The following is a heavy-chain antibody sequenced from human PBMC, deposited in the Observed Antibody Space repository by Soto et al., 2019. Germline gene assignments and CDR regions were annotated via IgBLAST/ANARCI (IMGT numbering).Heavy chain of an antibody. CDR2: IYWNGDQ. CDR3: AQRGNLVTLFGVVEVWFDP. D-gene: IGHD3-3*01. J-gene: IGHJ5*02. Sequence: QITLQESGPTVVEPTETLTLTCTFSGLSLTTTGVGVGWIRQPPGKALEWLAIIYWNGDQRYNPALRHRLTITKDTSKNQVVLTVTNMESVDTATYFCAQRGNLVTLFGVVEVWFDPWGQGTLVSVSS. V-gene: IGHV2-5*01. CDR1: GLSLTTTGVG.